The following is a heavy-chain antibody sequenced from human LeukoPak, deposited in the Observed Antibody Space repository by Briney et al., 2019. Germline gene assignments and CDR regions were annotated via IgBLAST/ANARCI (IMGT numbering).Heavy chain of an antibody. Sequence: GGSLRLSCAASGFIFSEYNMHWVRQTPGKGLEWVAFIPYDGSTKSCADSVKGRFTISRDNSKNTLFLQMNSLRAEDTALYYCARDSVYAFHIWGDGTLVTVSS. V-gene: IGHV3-30*02. J-gene: IGHJ4*03. CDR2: IPYDGSTK. D-gene: IGHD3-16*01. CDR3: ARDSVYAFHI. CDR1: GFIFSEYN.